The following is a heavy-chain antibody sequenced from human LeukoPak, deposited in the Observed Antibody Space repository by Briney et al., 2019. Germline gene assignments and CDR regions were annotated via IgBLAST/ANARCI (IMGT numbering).Heavy chain of an antibody. CDR1: GGTFSSYA. V-gene: IGHV1-69*01. J-gene: IGHJ6*03. Sequence: ASVKVSCKASGGTFSSYAISWVRQAPGQGLEWMGGIIPIFATENSAQKFQGRVTITADESTSTVYMELSSLRSEDTAVYYCASSVGYCSGGSCSYNYYMDVWGKGTTVTIFS. CDR3: ASSVGYCSGGSCSYNYYMDV. CDR2: IIPIFATE. D-gene: IGHD2-15*01.